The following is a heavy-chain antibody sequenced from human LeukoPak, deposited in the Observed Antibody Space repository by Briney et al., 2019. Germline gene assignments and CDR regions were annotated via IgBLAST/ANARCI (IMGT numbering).Heavy chain of an antibody. Sequence: GGSLRLSCAVSGFTFSKCGMHWVRQAPGKGLEWVAFIRNDGRNKYYGDSVKGRFTISRDNYRNTLYLQMNSLRPEDTAVYYCARILSSAWGELGYWGQGTLVTVSS. CDR2: IRNDGRNK. CDR3: ARILSSAWGELGY. CDR1: GFTFSKCG. V-gene: IGHV3-30*02. J-gene: IGHJ4*02. D-gene: IGHD6-19*01.